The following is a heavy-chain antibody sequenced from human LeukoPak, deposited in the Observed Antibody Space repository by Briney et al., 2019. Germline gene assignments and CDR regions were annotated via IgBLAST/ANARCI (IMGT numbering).Heavy chain of an antibody. Sequence: GRSLRLPCAASGFTFSSYGMHWVRQAPGKGLEWVAVISYDGSNKYYADSVKGRFTISRDNSKNTLYLQMNSLRAEDTAVYYCAKESYYYDSSGYYYVKYFQHWGQGTLVTVSS. CDR3: AKESYYYDSSGYYYVKYFQH. D-gene: IGHD3-22*01. CDR1: GFTFSSYG. J-gene: IGHJ1*01. V-gene: IGHV3-30*18. CDR2: ISYDGSNK.